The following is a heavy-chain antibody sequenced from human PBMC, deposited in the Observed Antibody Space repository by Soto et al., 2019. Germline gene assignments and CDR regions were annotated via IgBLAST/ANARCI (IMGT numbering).Heavy chain of an antibody. CDR3: GKDPNGDSVGASDF. V-gene: IGHV3-23*01. J-gene: IGHJ3*01. Sequence: GGSLRLSCAASGFTFGRFAMSWVRQAPGKGLEWVSGVSARGDTTYYADAVRGRFSISRDNSKNTLSLQMNSLRVEDTAVYYCGKDPNGDSVGASDFWGQGTMVTVSS. CDR1: GFTFGRFA. CDR2: VSARGDTT. D-gene: IGHD1-1*01.